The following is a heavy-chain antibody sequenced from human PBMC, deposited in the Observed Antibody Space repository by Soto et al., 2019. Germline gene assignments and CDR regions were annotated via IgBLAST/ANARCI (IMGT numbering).Heavy chain of an antibody. CDR3: ARDRPEYSSSSHYYYYMDV. D-gene: IGHD6-6*01. Sequence: PSQTLSLTCAISGDSVSSNSAAWNWIRQSPSRGLEWLGRTYNRSKWYNDYAVSVKSRITINPDTSKNQFSLQLNSVTPEDTAVYYCARDRPEYSSSSHYYYYMDVWGKGTTVTVSS. V-gene: IGHV6-1*01. CDR2: TYNRSKWYN. CDR1: GDSVSSNSAA. J-gene: IGHJ6*03.